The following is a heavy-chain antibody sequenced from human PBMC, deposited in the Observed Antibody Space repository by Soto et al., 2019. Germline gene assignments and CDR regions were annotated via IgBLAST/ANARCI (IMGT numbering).Heavy chain of an antibody. CDR3: AKDWGSSGWFNWFNP. V-gene: IGHV3-30*18. D-gene: IGHD6-19*01. J-gene: IGHJ5*02. CDR1: GFTVATTG. Sequence: QVQLVESGGGVVQPGESLQVACAASGFTVATTGMHWVRQAPGKGLEWVAMISHSGPSKVYIASVQGRFTISRDNAKNNLYLQMSSLRPEDTAIYYCAKDWGSSGWFNWFNPWGQGVLVTVSS. CDR2: ISHSGPSK.